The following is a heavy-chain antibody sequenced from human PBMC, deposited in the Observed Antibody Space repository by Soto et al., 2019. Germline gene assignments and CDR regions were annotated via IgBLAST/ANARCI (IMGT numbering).Heavy chain of an antibody. J-gene: IGHJ4*02. V-gene: IGHV1-2*02. D-gene: IGHD3-22*01. CDR1: GYTFPGYY. CDR2: INPNSGGT. Sequence: ASVKVSCKASGYTFPGYYMHWVQQAPGQGLEWMGWINPNSGGTNYAQKFQGRVTMTRDTSISTAYMELSRLRSDDTAVYYCARAPYDSSGYSGYWGQGTLVTVS. CDR3: ARAPYDSSGYSGY.